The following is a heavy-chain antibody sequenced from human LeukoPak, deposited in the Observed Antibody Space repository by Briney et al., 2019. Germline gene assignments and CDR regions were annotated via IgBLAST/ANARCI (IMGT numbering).Heavy chain of an antibody. V-gene: IGHV3-66*01. J-gene: IGHJ4*02. CDR2: LYSAGST. Sequence: SGGSLRLSCAASGFTVSSNLMSWVRQAPGGGLEWVSLLYSAGSTYYAGSVKGRFTISRDSSKNTLYLQMNSLRAEDMAVYYCARVAGWGLDYWGQGTLVTVSS. D-gene: IGHD2-21*02. CDR1: GFTVSSNL. CDR3: ARVAGWGLDY.